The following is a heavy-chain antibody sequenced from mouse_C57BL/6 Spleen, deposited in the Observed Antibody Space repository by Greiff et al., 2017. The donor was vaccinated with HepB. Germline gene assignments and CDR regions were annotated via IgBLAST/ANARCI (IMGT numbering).Heavy chain of an antibody. CDR1: GFTFSDYG. D-gene: IGHD1-1*01. CDR2: ISNLAYSI. J-gene: IGHJ1*03. V-gene: IGHV5-15*01. CDR3: ARRITTDWYFDV. Sequence: EVKVVESGGGLVQPGGSLKLSCAASGFTFSDYGMAWVRQAPRKGPEWVAFISNLAYSIYYADTVTGRFTISRENAKNTLYLEMSSLRSEDTAMYYCARRITTDWYFDVWGTGTTVTVSS.